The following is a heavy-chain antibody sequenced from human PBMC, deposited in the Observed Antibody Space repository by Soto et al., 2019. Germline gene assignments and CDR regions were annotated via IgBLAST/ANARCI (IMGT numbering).Heavy chain of an antibody. CDR2: IWYDGSNK. J-gene: IGHJ6*01. Sequence: QVQLVESGGGVVQPGRSLRLSCAASGFTFSSYGMHWVRQAPGKGLEWVAVIWYDGSNKYYADSVKGRFTISRDNSKNTLYLQMNSLRAEDTAVYYCARGDVLRDFDRPGDYGMDVW. CDR1: GFTFSSYG. V-gene: IGHV3-33*01. D-gene: IGHD3-9*01. CDR3: ARGDVLRDFDRPGDYGMDV.